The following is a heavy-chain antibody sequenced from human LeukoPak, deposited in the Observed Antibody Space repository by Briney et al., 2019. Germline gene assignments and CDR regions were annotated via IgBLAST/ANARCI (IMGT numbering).Heavy chain of an antibody. V-gene: IGHV1-46*01. Sequence: ASVKVSCKASGGTFSSYAISWVRQAPGQGLEWMGIINPSGGSTSYAQKFQGRVTMTEDTSTDTAYMELSSLRSEDTAVYYCATFGVEGNRQHDYWGQGTLVTVSS. CDR3: ATFGVEGNRQHDY. D-gene: IGHD1-14*01. CDR2: INPSGGST. J-gene: IGHJ4*02. CDR1: GGTFSSYA.